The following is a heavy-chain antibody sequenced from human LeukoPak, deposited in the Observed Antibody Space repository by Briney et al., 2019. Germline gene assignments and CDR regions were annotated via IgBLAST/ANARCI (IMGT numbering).Heavy chain of an antibody. Sequence: PGGSLRLSCAASGFTFSSYDMHWVRQVPGKGLEWVAIISYDGGNKYYVDSVKGRFTISRDNSKNTSYLQMNSLRAEDTAVYYCAKKSSSWYFFDYWGQGTLVTVSS. CDR3: AKKSSSWYFFDY. J-gene: IGHJ4*02. D-gene: IGHD6-13*01. CDR1: GFTFSSYD. CDR2: ISYDGGNK. V-gene: IGHV3-30*18.